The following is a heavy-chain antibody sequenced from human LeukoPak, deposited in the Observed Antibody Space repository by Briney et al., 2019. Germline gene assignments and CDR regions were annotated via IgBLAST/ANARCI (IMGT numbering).Heavy chain of an antibody. CDR3: ARDRRPICSSTSCRAPYYYYYYMDV. CDR1: GFIFAGYT. J-gene: IGHJ6*03. V-gene: IGHV3-48*04. Sequence: PGGSLRLSCAGSGFIFAGYTMNWVRQAPGKGLQWLAYISPSSGNTLYADSVKGRFTISRDNAKNSLYLQMNSLRAEDTAVYYCARDRRPICSSTSCRAPYYYYYYMDVWGKGTTVTVSS. D-gene: IGHD2-2*01. CDR2: ISPSSGNT.